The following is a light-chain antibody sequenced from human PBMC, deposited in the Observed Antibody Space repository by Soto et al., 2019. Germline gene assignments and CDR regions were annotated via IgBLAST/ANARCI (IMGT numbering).Light chain of an antibody. CDR1: SSDVGGYNF. J-gene: IGLJ2*01. V-gene: IGLV2-14*03. CDR3: SSYTSDSTL. Sequence: QSALTQPASVSGSPGQSITISCTGTSSDVGGYNFVSWYQQHTAKAPKLIIYDVSNRPSGVPIRFSASKSGSTASLTISGLQAEDEADYYCSSYTSDSTLFGGGTKLTVL. CDR2: DVS.